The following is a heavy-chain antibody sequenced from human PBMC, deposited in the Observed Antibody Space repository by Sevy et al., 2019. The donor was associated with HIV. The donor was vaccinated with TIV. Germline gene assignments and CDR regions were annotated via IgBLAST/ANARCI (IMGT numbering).Heavy chain of an antibody. CDR1: GFIFSTDW. J-gene: IGHJ6*03. CDR3: VRARPGPKHYMDV. V-gene: IGHV3-74*01. Sequence: GGSLRLSCVASGFIFSTDWMHWVRQAPGKALVWVSRIDTDGSDTSYADSVKGRFTISRDNAKNTLYLQMNSLRAEDTAVYYCVRARPGPKHYMDVWGKGTTVTVSS. CDR2: IDTDGSDT.